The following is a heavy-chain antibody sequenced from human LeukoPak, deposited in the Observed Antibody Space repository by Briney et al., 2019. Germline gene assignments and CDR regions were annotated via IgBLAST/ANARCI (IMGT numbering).Heavy chain of an antibody. J-gene: IGHJ4*02. CDR2: MTGSGGST. D-gene: IGHD3-10*01. CDR3: AKDLGLLWFGTFDY. Sequence: GGSLRLSCAASGFTFSTYAMSWVRQAPGKGLEWVATMTGSGGSTFYGDSVKGRFTIARDNSNNMLYLQMNSLRAKDTAVYYCAKDLGLLWFGTFDYWGQGILVTVSS. V-gene: IGHV3-23*01. CDR1: GFTFSTYA.